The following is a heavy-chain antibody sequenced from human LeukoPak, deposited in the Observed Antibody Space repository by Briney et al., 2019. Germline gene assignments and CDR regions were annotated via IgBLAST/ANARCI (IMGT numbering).Heavy chain of an antibody. CDR3: ARVHPSCGGDCYAFDY. CDR2: ISAYNGNT. J-gene: IGHJ4*02. V-gene: IGHV1-18*01. Sequence: ASVKVSFKASGYTFTSYGISWVRQAPGQGREWMGWISAYNGNTNYAQKLQGRVTMTTDTSTSTAYMELRGLRSDDTAVYYCARVHPSCGGDCYAFDYWGQGTLVTVSS. CDR1: GYTFTSYG. D-gene: IGHD2-21*02.